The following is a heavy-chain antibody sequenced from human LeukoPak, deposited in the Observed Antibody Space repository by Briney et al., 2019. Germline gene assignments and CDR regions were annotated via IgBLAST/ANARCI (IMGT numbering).Heavy chain of an antibody. J-gene: IGHJ4*02. CDR3: ARGQLWSNQGVY. D-gene: IGHD5-18*01. CDR2: ISAYNGNT. CDR1: GYTFTDYY. Sequence: ASVKVSCKASGYTFTDYYMHWVRQAPGQGLEWMGWISAYNGNTNYAQKLQGRVTMTTDTSTSTAYMELRSLRSDDTAVYYCARGQLWSNQGVYWGQGTLVTVSS. V-gene: IGHV1-18*04.